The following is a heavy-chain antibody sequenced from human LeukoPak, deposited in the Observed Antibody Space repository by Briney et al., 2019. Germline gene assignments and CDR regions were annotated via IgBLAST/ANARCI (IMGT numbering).Heavy chain of an antibody. D-gene: IGHD3-10*01. CDR2: IYYSGTT. V-gene: IGHV4-4*02. J-gene: IGHJ6*03. CDR3: ARDGKVLLWFGELKYYYYYMDV. Sequence: SETLSLTCAVSGGSISSSNWWSWVRQPPGKGLEWIGYIYYSGTTNYNPSLKSRVTMSVDTSKNQFSLKLSSVTAADTAAYYCARDGKVLLWFGELKYYYYYMDVWGKGTTVTISS. CDR1: GGSISSSNW.